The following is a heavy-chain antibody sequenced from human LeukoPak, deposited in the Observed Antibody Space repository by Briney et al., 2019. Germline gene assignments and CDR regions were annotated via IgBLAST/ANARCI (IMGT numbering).Heavy chain of an antibody. J-gene: IGHJ4*02. Sequence: SETLSLTCTLSGGSISSYDWSSIRQPPGKGLGWIGYIDYSGSTNYNPSLKSRVTISVDTPKTQFSLKPSSVTAADTAVYYCARDRYSYRLGLVDYWGQGTLVTVSS. V-gene: IGHV4-59*01. CDR3: ARDRYSYRLGLVDY. CDR1: GGSISSYD. CDR2: IDYSGST. D-gene: IGHD5-18*01.